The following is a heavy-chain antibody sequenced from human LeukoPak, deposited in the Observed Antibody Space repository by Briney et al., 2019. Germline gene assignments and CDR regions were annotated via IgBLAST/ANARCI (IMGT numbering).Heavy chain of an antibody. J-gene: IGHJ4*02. CDR1: GGTFSSYA. Sequence: SVKVSCRASGGTFSSYAISWVRQAPGQGLEWMGRIIPILGIANYAQKFQGRVTITADKSTSTAYMELSSLRSEDTAVYYCAREDEYYYDSSGFSFDYWGQGTLVTVSS. CDR3: AREDEYYYDSSGFSFDY. D-gene: IGHD3-22*01. CDR2: IIPILGIA. V-gene: IGHV1-69*04.